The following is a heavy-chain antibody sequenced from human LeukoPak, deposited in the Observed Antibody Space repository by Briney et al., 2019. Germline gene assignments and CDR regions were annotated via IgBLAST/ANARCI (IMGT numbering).Heavy chain of an antibody. CDR3: AKDRPNYYHSTGHYYRRDGDS. Sequence: GGSLRLSCAASGFTFSSYAMSWVRQAPGKGLEWVSAISGSGGSTYYADSVKGRFTISRDNSRYTLYLQMNSLRAEDTAVYYCAKDRPNYYHSTGHYYRRDGDSWGQGTLVTVSS. CDR2: ISGSGGST. J-gene: IGHJ5*01. V-gene: IGHV3-23*01. CDR1: GFTFSSYA. D-gene: IGHD3-22*01.